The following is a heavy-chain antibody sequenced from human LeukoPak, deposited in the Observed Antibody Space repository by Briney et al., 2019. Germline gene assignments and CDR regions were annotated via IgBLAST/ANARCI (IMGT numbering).Heavy chain of an antibody. CDR1: GGTFSSYA. Sequence: SVKVSCKASGGTFSSYAISWVRQAPGQGLEWMGGIIPIFGTANYAQKFQGRVTITADKSTSTAYMELSSLRSGDTAVYYCARERTLRDWFDPWGQGTLVTVSS. CDR2: IIPIFGTA. J-gene: IGHJ5*02. CDR3: ARERTLRDWFDP. V-gene: IGHV1-69*06. D-gene: IGHD2-2*01.